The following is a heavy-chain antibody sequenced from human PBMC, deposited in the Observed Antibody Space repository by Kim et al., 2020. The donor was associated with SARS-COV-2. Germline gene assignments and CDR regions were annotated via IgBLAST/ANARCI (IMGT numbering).Heavy chain of an antibody. Sequence: SETLSLTCTVSGGSISSSSYYWGWIRQPPGKGLEWIGSIYYSGSTYYNPSLKSRVTISVDTSKNQFSLKLSSVTAADTAVYYCARRYSSSLGYWGQGTLVTVSS. V-gene: IGHV4-39*01. CDR1: GGSISSSSYY. CDR2: IYYSGST. CDR3: ARRYSSSLGY. D-gene: IGHD6-6*01. J-gene: IGHJ4*02.